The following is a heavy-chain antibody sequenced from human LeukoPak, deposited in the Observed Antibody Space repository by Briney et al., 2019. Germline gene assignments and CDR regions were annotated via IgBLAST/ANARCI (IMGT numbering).Heavy chain of an antibody. Sequence: PSETLSLTCTVSGGSISGYYWSWIRQPPGKGLECIGYIYSSGSTNYNPSLKSRVTISVDTSKNHFSLQLSSVTTADTAFYYCARGGVVVPAAKRWFDPWGQGTLVTVSS. CDR3: ARGGVVVPAAKRWFDP. J-gene: IGHJ5*02. CDR2: IYSSGST. CDR1: GGSISGYY. V-gene: IGHV4-59*01. D-gene: IGHD2-2*01.